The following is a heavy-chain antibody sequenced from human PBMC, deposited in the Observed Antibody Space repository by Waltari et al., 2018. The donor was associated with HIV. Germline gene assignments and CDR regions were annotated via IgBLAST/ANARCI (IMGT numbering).Heavy chain of an antibody. CDR1: GWSLRDYY. J-gene: IGHJ5*01. D-gene: IGHD2-2*02. CDR2: INHSGTT. V-gene: IGHV4-34*01. CDR3: AGRTLDPLIPNNCFDF. Sequence: QVRLQQWGTGLLKPSETLSLTCAVYGWSLRDYYWAWIRQAPGKGLEWIGEINHSGTTLDSASLRSRVNMSINTVKNQFSLRLSSLSDADTAVYYCAGRTLDPLIPNNCFDFWGQGTLVIVSS.